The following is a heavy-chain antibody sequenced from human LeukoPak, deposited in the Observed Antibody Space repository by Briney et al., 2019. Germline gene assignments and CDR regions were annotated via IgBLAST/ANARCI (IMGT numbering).Heavy chain of an antibody. Sequence: SETLSLTCAVSGYSISSGYYWGWIRQPPGKGLEWIGSISHSGITHYNPSPKSRVTISIDTSKNQFSLKLSSVTAADTAVYYCARKYCSTTNCFAGKAFDIWGQGTMVTVSS. CDR3: ARKYCSTTNCFAGKAFDI. J-gene: IGHJ3*02. D-gene: IGHD2-2*01. CDR2: ISHSGIT. V-gene: IGHV4-38-2*01. CDR1: GYSISSGYY.